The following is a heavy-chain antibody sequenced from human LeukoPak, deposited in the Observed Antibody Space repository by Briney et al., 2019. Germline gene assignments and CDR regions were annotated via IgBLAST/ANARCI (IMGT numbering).Heavy chain of an antibody. V-gene: IGHV4-4*07. D-gene: IGHD3-22*01. CDR3: ARAGYYYDSSGYYYPFAFDI. J-gene: IGHJ3*02. CDR2: IYSSGST. CDR1: GGSISRYY. Sequence: SETLSLTCTVSGGSISRYYWSWIRQPAGKGLEWIGRIYSSGSTNYNPSLKSRVTIPVDTSKNQFSLKLSSVPAADTAVYYCARAGYYYDSSGYYYPFAFDIWGQGTMVTVSS.